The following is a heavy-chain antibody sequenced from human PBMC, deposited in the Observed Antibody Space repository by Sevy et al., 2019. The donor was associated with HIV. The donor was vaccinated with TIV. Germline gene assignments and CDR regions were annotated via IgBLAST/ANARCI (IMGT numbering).Heavy chain of an antibody. Sequence: GGSLRLSCAASGFTFSSYSMNWVRQAPGKGLEWVSYISISSSTIYYADSVKGRFTISRDNAKNSLYLQMNSLRAEDTAVYYCARDRKQQLVRDYWGQGTLVTVSS. V-gene: IGHV3-48*01. D-gene: IGHD6-13*01. CDR2: ISISSSTI. CDR1: GFTFSSYS. J-gene: IGHJ4*02. CDR3: ARDRKQQLVRDY.